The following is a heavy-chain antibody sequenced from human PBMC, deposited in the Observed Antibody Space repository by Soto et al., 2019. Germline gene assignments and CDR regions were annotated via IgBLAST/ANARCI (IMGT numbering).Heavy chain of an antibody. J-gene: IGHJ5*02. CDR3: ARGGAFSGYEVWFDP. V-gene: IGHV1-2*04. Sequence: ASVKVSCKASGYTFTGYYMHWVRQAPGQGLEWMGWINPNSGGTNYAQKFQGWVTMTRDTSISTAYMELSRLRSDDTAVYYCARGGAFSGYEVWFDPWGQGTLVTVSS. CDR2: INPNSGGT. D-gene: IGHD5-12*01. CDR1: GYTFTGYY.